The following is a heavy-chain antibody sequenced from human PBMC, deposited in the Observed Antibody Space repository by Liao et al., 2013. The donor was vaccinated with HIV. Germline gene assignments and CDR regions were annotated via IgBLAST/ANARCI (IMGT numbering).Heavy chain of an antibody. V-gene: IGHV4-61*02. J-gene: IGHJ3*01. CDR2: IYNTGST. Sequence: QVQLQESGPGLVKPSQTLSLTCAVSGGSFGSGYYYWNWIRQPAGKGLEWIGRIYNTGSTDYNPSLKSRVTISGDASKNQFSLHLSSVTATDTAVYYCARAGHHYDKTIYWGAFQVWSQGTLVTVSS. CDR1: GGSFGSGYYY. CDR3: ARAGHHYDKTIYWGAFQV. D-gene: IGHD3-16*01.